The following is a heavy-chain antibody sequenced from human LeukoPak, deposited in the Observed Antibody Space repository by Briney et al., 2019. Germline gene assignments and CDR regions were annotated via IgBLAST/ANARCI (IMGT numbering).Heavy chain of an antibody. Sequence: PSETLSLTCAVYGGSFSGYYWSWIRQPPGKGLEWIGEINQSGSTNYNPSLKSRVTISVDTSKNQFSLKLSSVTAADTAVYYCARFREAYCGGDCYERVYYFDYWGQGTLVTVSS. CDR1: GGSFSGYY. D-gene: IGHD2-21*02. CDR3: ARFREAYCGGDCYERVYYFDY. CDR2: INQSGST. J-gene: IGHJ4*02. V-gene: IGHV4-34*01.